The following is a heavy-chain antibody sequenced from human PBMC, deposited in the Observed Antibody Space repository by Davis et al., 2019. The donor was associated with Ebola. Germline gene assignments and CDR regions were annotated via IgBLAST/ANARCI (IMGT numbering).Heavy chain of an antibody. CDR2: IIPIFGTA. J-gene: IGHJ6*02. Sequence: AASVKVSCKASGGTFSSYAISWVRQAPGQGLEWMGGIIPIFGTANYAQKFQGRVTITADESTSTAYMELSSLRSEDTAVYYCARVGSSKVYYYYYGMDVWGQGTTATVSS. CDR3: ARVGSSKVYYYYYGMDV. V-gene: IGHV1-69*13. D-gene: IGHD6-13*01. CDR1: GGTFSSYA.